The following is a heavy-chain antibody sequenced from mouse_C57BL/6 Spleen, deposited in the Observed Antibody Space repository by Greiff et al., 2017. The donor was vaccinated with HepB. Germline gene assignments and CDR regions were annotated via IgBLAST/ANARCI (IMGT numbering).Heavy chain of an antibody. Sequence: QVQLQQPGAELVMPGASVKLSCKASGYTFTSYWMHWVKQRPGQGLEWIGEIDPSDSYTNYNQKFKGKSTLTVDKSSSTAYMQLSSLTSEDSAVYYCASAITTIVETNYCDYWGQGTTLTVSS. CDR2: IDPSDSYT. D-gene: IGHD1-1*01. CDR3: ASAITTIVETNYCDY. CDR1: GYTFTSYW. V-gene: IGHV1-69*01. J-gene: IGHJ2*01.